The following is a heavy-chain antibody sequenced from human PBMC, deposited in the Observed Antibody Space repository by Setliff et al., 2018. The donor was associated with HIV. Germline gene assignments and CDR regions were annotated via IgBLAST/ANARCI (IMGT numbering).Heavy chain of an antibody. V-gene: IGHV4-31*03. CDR3: ARDAVATGPDYYYYYMDV. Sequence: TSETLSLTCTVSGGSISIGDYYWTWIRQHPGKGLEWIGYIHYSGSTFYNPSLKSRVTISVDTSKNQFSLKLSSVTAADTAVYYCARDAVATGPDYYYYYMDVWGKGTTVTVSS. CDR1: GGSISIGDYY. D-gene: IGHD5-12*01. J-gene: IGHJ6*03. CDR2: IHYSGST.